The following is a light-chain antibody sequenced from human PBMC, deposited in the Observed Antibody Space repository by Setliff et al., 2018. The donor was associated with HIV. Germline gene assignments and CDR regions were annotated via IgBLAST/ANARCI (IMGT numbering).Light chain of an antibody. CDR3: SSYAWRDSWV. V-gene: IGLV1-44*01. J-gene: IGLJ3*02. Sequence: QSVLTQPPSASGTPGQRVTISCSGTSSNIGSNTVNWYQQLPGTAPKLLIYSNNQRPSGVPDRFSGSKSGTSASLAISGLQSEDEAGYYCSSYAWRDSWVFGGGTKSPS. CDR2: SNN. CDR1: SSNIGSNT.